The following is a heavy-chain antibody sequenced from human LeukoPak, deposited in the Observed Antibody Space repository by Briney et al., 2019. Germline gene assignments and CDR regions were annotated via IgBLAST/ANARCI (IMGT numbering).Heavy chain of an antibody. J-gene: IGHJ6*03. Sequence: GGALRLSCAASGFTFSSYAMHWVRQAPAKGLEWVAVISYDGSNKYYADPVKGRVTISRDNSKTTLYLQMNSLRAEDTAVYYCARAPPLRFQSYYMDFWGKGTTVTVSS. CDR3: ARAPPLRFQSYYMDF. CDR2: ISYDGSNK. V-gene: IGHV3-30*04. CDR1: GFTFSSYA. D-gene: IGHD5-12*01.